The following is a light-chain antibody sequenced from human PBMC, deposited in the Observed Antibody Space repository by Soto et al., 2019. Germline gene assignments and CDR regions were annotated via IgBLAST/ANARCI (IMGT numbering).Light chain of an antibody. CDR3: QHYNSYSES. CDR1: QSISSW. V-gene: IGKV1-5*03. Sequence: DIQMTQSPSTLSGSVGDRVTITCRASQSISSWLAWYRQKPGKAPKLPVYKASTLKSVVPSRFSGSGSGTEYTLTISSRQPEDFATYYFQHYNSYSESFRQGTKVDLK. CDR2: KAS. J-gene: IGKJ1*01.